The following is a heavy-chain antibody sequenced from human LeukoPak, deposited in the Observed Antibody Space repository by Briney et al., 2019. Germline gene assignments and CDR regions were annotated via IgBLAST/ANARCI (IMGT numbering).Heavy chain of an antibody. V-gene: IGHV1-46*01. CDR3: ARVQDDYGMDV. CDR1: GYSFTTYY. Sequence: ASVKVSCKASGYSFTTYYIHWVRQVPGQGLEWMGIINPSGGSTSYAQRFQGRVTMTRDTSTSTVYMELSSLRSEDTAVHYCARVQDDYGMDVWGQGTTVTVSS. D-gene: IGHD2-15*01. CDR2: INPSGGST. J-gene: IGHJ6*02.